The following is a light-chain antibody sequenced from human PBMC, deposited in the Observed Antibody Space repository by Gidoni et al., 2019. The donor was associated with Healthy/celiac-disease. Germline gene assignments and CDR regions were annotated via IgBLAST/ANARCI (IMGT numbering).Light chain of an antibody. V-gene: IGLV2-14*01. CDR2: EVS. CDR1: SSDVGGYNY. Sequence: QAALTQPASGSGSPGKAITISCTGTSSDVGGYNYVSWYQQHPGKAPKLMIYEVSNRPSGVSPRFSGSKSVNTASLTISGLQAEDEADYYCSSYTSSSTPWVFGGGTKLTVL. J-gene: IGLJ3*02. CDR3: SSYTSSSTPWV.